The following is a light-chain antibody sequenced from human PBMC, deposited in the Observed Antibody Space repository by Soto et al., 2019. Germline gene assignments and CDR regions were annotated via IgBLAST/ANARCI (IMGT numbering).Light chain of an antibody. CDR2: EGT. CDR1: TSFVGTYNF. V-gene: IGLV2-23*01. Sequence: QSALTQPASVSGSAGQSITISCTGTTSFVGTYNFVSWYQQHPGKAPQALIYEGTKRPSGVSNRFSGSTSGSTASLTISGLQTEDEADYYCCSYVGASIYVFGNGTKVTVL. CDR3: CSYVGASIYV. J-gene: IGLJ1*01.